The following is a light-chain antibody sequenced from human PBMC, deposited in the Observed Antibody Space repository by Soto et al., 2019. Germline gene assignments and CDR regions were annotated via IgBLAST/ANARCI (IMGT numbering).Light chain of an antibody. CDR1: SSNIGAGYD. CDR2: GNS. CDR3: QSYDSSLSVVV. V-gene: IGLV1-40*01. J-gene: IGLJ2*01. Sequence: QSVLTQPPSVSGAPGQRVTISCTGSSSNIGAGYDVHWYQQLPGTAPKLLVYGNSNRPSGVPDRFSGSKSGTSASLAITGLQAEDEAYYYCQSYDSSLSVVVFVGGTKLTVL.